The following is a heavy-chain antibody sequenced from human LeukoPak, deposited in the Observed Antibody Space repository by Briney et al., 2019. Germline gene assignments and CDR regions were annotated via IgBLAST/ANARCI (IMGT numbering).Heavy chain of an antibody. CDR1: GFSFSSYW. CDR3: ARVIRAYYYYMDV. Sequence: GGSLRLSCAASGFSFSSYWMTWVRQAPGKGMEWVSGINWNGGSTGYADSVKGRFTISRDNAKNSLYPQMNSLRAEDTALYYCARVIRAYYYYMDVWGKGTTVTVSS. CDR2: INWNGGST. J-gene: IGHJ6*03. V-gene: IGHV3-20*04.